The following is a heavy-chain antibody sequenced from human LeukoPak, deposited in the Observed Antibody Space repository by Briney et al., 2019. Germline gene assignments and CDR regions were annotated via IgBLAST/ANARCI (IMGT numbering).Heavy chain of an antibody. J-gene: IGHJ3*02. CDR3: ARDLSGGALGAFDI. CDR1: GYTFTSYY. Sequence: ASVKVSCKASGYTFTSYYMHWVRQAPGQGLEWMGWINPNSGGKDYSQKFQGRVTLTRDTSISTVYMELSRLRSDDTAVYYCARDLSGGALGAFDIWGQGTMVTVSS. CDR2: INPNSGGK. D-gene: IGHD2-15*01. V-gene: IGHV1-2*02.